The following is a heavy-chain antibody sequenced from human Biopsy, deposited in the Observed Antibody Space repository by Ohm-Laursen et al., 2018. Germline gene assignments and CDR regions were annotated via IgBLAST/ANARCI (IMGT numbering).Heavy chain of an antibody. CDR3: ALQSVAQMKNFDY. CDR1: GFSFTGYY. Sequence: ASVKVSCNASGFSFTGYYIHWVRQAPGQGLEWMGWISPKSGGTNYAQKFQGNITMTKSTSMSTAYMEMSRLRSDDTAVYYCALQSVAQMKNFDYWGQGTLVTVSS. CDR2: ISPKSGGT. J-gene: IGHJ4*02. V-gene: IGHV1-2*02. D-gene: IGHD6-19*01.